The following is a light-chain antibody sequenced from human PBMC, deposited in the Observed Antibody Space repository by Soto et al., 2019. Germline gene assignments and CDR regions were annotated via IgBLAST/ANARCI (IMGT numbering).Light chain of an antibody. CDR3: MQALQYPFT. J-gene: IGKJ3*01. Sequence: DIVMSQSPLSLPVTPGEPASISCRSGESLLHGNGYNYLDWYLQKPGQSPQLLIYLGSTRASGVPDRVSGSGSGTDLTLKISRVEAEDVGVYFCMQALQYPFTFGPGTKVEIK. CDR1: ESLLHGNGYNY. CDR2: LGS. V-gene: IGKV2-28*01.